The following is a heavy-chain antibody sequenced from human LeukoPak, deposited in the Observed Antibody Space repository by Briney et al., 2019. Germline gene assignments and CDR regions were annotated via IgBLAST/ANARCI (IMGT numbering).Heavy chain of an antibody. D-gene: IGHD1-26*01. CDR2: IIPILGIA. CDR3: AREHQDRGATTEWFDP. V-gene: IGHV1-69*04. J-gene: IGHJ5*02. CDR1: GGTFSSYT. Sequence: ASVKVSCKASGGTFSSYTISWVRQAPGQGLEWMGRIIPILGIANYAQKFQGRVTITADKSTSTAYMELSSLRSEDTAVYYCAREHQDRGATTEWFDPWGQGTLVTVSS.